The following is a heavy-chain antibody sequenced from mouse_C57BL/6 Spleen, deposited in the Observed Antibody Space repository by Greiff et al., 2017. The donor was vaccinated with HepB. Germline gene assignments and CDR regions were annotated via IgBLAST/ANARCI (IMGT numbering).Heavy chain of an antibody. Sequence: QVQLQQPGAELVKPGASVKMSCKASGYTFTSYWITWVKQRPGQGLEWIGDIYPGSGSTNYNEKFKSKATLTVDTSSSTAYMQLSSLTSEDSAVYYCARGGYYGSSYVGFAYWGQGTLVTVSA. CDR1: GYTFTSYW. CDR2: IYPGSGST. D-gene: IGHD1-1*01. V-gene: IGHV1-55*01. J-gene: IGHJ3*01. CDR3: ARGGYYGSSYVGFAY.